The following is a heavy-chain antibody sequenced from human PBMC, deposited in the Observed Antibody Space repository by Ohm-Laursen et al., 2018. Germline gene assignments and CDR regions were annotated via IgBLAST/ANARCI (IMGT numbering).Heavy chain of an antibody. CDR1: GGSISSYY. Sequence: GTLSLTCTVSGGSISSYYWSWIRQPAGRGLEWIGRIHTSGTTNYNPSLQSRVTMSVDTSKNQFSLNLSSVTAADTAAYYCSGGGFWGQGTLVTVSS. J-gene: IGHJ4*02. CDR3: SGGGF. V-gene: IGHV4-4*07. CDR2: IHTSGTT.